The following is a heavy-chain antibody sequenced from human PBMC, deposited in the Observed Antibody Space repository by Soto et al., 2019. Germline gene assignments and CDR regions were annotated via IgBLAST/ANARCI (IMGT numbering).Heavy chain of an antibody. V-gene: IGHV4-34*01. CDR1: GGSFSGYY. CDR3: ARGVKMTTVTFVAYYYMDV. D-gene: IGHD4-17*01. Sequence: SETLSLTCAVYGGSFSGYYWSWIRQPPGKGLEWIGEINHSGSTNYNPSLKSRVTILVDTSKNQFSLKLRSVTAADTAVYYCARGVKMTTVTFVAYYYMDVWGKGTTVTISS. CDR2: INHSGST. J-gene: IGHJ6*03.